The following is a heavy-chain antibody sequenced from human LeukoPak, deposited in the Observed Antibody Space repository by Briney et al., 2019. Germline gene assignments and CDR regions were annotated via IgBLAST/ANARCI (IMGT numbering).Heavy chain of an antibody. V-gene: IGHV1-18*01. D-gene: IGHD6-6*01. CDR2: ISGYNGST. J-gene: IGHJ4*02. Sequence: VASVKVSCKASGYTFSSYGISWVRQAPGQGLEWMGWISGYNGSTNYAQKLQGRVTMTTDTSASTAYMELRSLRSDDTAVYYCARAPLYGSCEYWGQGTLVTVSS. CDR1: GYTFSSYG. CDR3: ARAPLYGSCEY.